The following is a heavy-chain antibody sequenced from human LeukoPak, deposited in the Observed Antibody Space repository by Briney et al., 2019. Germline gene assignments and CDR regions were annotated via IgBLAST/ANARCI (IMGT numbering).Heavy chain of an antibody. CDR3: AQAGSGDYGGNGPSSNLDY. Sequence: PGGTLRLSCAASGFTFSSYGMSWVRQAPGKGLEWVSAISGSGGSTYYADSVKGRFTISRDNSKNTLYLQMNSLRAEDTAVYYCAQAGSGDYGGNGPSSNLDYWGQGTLVTVSS. CDR1: GFTFSSYG. V-gene: IGHV3-23*01. CDR2: ISGSGGST. D-gene: IGHD4-23*01. J-gene: IGHJ4*02.